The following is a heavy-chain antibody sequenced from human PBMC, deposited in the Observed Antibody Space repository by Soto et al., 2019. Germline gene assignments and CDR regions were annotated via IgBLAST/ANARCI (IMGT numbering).Heavy chain of an antibody. CDR3: SHRCVHSGLWFGP. D-gene: IGHD3-10*01. CDR2: IYWNTER. CDR1: GFSLTTGGLG. Sequence: QITLKESGPTLVKPTQTLTLTCTFSGFSLTTGGLGVAWLRQPPGMALEWLADIYWNTERNYSPSLCDRATLTRVTSKNQVVLTVTNVSPVDTDTHYCSHRCVHSGLWFGPRGQGILVSVSS. J-gene: IGHJ5*02. V-gene: IGHV2-5*01.